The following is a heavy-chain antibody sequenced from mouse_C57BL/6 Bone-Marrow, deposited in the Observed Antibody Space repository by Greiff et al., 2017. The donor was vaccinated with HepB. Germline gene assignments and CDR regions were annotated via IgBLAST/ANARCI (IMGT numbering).Heavy chain of an antibody. CDR3: ASFTTVVPMDY. V-gene: IGHV5-6*01. CDR2: ISSGGSYT. J-gene: IGHJ4*01. D-gene: IGHD1-1*01. Sequence: EVKLVESGGDLVKPGGSLKLSCAASGFTFSSYGMSWVRQTPDKRLEWVATISSGGSYTYYPDSVKGRFAISRDNAKNTLYLQMSSLKSEDTAMYYCASFTTVVPMDYWGQGTSVTVSS. CDR1: GFTFSSYG.